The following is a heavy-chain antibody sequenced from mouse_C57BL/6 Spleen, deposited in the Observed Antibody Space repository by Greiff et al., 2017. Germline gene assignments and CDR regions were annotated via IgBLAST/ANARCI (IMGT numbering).Heavy chain of an antibody. CDR1: GYTFTDYE. D-gene: IGHD2-4*01. J-gene: IGHJ4*01. CDR2: IDPETGGT. CDR3: TRYDYDEGYYAMGY. Sequence: VQLQQSGAELVRPGASVTLSCKASGYTFTDYEMHWVKQTPVHGLEWIGAIDPETGGTAYNQKFKGKAILTADKSSSTAYMELRSLTSEDSAVYYCTRYDYDEGYYAMGYWGQGASVTVSS. V-gene: IGHV1-15*01.